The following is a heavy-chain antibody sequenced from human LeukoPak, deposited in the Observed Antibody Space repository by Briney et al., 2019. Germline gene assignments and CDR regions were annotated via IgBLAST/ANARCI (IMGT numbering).Heavy chain of an antibody. V-gene: IGHV3-73*01. CDR1: GFTFSGSA. Sequence: GGSLRLSCAASGFTFSGSAMHWARQASGKGLEWVGRIRSKANSYATAYAASVKGRFTISRDDSKNTAYLQMNSLKTEDTAVYYCFLGATHRNYYYYGMDVWGQGTTVTVPS. D-gene: IGHD1-26*01. J-gene: IGHJ6*02. CDR2: IRSKANSYAT. CDR3: FLGATHRNYYYYGMDV.